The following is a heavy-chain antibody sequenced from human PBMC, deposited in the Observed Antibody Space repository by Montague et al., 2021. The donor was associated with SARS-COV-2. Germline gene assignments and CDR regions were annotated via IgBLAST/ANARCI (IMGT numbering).Heavy chain of an antibody. CDR1: GGSISSGGHY. V-gene: IGHV4-31*03. CDR3: ARDIGGSTVTTGGFDY. J-gene: IGHJ4*02. D-gene: IGHD4-17*01. CDR2: IYYSGST. Sequence: TLSLTCTVSGGSISSGGHYWSWIRQHPGKGLEWIGYIYYSGSTYSNPSLKSRVTISVDKSKNQFSLKLSSVTAADTAVYSCARDIGGSTVTTGGFDYWGQGTLVTVSS.